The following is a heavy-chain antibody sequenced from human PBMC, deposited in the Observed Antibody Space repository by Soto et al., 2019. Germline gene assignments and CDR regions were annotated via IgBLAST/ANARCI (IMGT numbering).Heavy chain of an antibody. CDR3: ARGPTPTRYCSGGSCSTEYNWFDP. D-gene: IGHD2-15*01. J-gene: IGHJ5*02. CDR1: GGSISSGGYY. V-gene: IGHV4-31*03. Sequence: SETLSLTCTVSGGSISSGGYYWSWIRQHPGKGLEWIGYIYYSGSTYYNPSLKSRVTISVDTSKNQFSLKLSSVTAADTAVYYCARGPTPTRYCSGGSCSTEYNWFDPWGQGTLVTVSS. CDR2: IYYSGST.